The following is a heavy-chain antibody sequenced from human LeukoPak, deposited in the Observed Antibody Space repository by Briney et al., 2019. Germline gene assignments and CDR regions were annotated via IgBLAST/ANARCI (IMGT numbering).Heavy chain of an antibody. V-gene: IGHV4-59*12. Sequence: SETLSLTCTVSGGSISSYYWSWIRQPPGKGLEWIGYIYYSGSTYYNPSLKSRVTISVDTSKNQFSLKLSSVTAADTAVYYCARNEGLLWFGESSPYYFDYWGQGTLVTVSS. D-gene: IGHD3-10*01. CDR2: IYYSGST. J-gene: IGHJ4*02. CDR3: ARNEGLLWFGESSPYYFDY. CDR1: GGSISSYY.